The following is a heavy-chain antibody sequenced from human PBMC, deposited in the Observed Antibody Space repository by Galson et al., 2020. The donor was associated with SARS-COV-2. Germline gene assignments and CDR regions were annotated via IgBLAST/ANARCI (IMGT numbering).Heavy chain of an antibody. D-gene: IGHD4-17*01. CDR1: GTSISSGSYS. J-gene: IGHJ3*01. CDR2: ISHSGGT. CDR3: ARLHYGEYAPEAFDL. Sequence: SETLSLTCAVSGTSISSGSYSWNWIRQPPGKGLEWIGYISHSGGTYYNPSLKSRVTISGDRSKNQFSLRLSSVTAADTAVYYCARLHYGEYAPEAFDLWGPGTRVTV. V-gene: IGHV4-30-2*01.